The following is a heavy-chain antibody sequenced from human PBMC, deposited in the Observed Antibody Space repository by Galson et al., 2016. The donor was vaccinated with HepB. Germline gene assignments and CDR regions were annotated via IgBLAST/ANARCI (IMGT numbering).Heavy chain of an antibody. Sequence: SLRLSCAASGFTFSYYAMYWVRQAPGKGLEWVAAISHDGNQKNYADSVKGRVTISRDISTNTLYLQMNSLRPEDTAVYYCARDLFHYCSRASCPLDHWGQGTLVTVSS. V-gene: IGHV3-30*04. CDR1: GFTFSYYA. CDR3: ARDLFHYCSRASCPLDH. D-gene: IGHD2-2*01. CDR2: ISHDGNQK. J-gene: IGHJ4*02.